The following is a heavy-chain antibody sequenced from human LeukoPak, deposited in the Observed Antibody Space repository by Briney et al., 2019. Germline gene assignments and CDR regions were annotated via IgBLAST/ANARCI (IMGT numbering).Heavy chain of an antibody. J-gene: IGHJ4*02. CDR2: ISGTGGST. V-gene: IGHV3-23*01. D-gene: IGHD1-26*01. CDR1: GFTFSHYA. CDR3: GSTRERGLTFDY. Sequence: GGSLRLSCAASGFTFSHYAMSWVRQAPGKGLEWVSGISGTGGSTYYADSVKGRFTISRDNSKNTLYLQMNSLRAEDTAVYYCGSTRERGLTFDYGGREPRVPVS.